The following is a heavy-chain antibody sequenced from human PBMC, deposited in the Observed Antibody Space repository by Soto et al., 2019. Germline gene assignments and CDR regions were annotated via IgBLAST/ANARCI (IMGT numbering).Heavy chain of an antibody. Sequence: PGGSLRLSCAASGFIFSNYWMSWVCQTPGKGLAWVANIKQNGSEKYYVDSVKGRFTISRDNAKNSLYLQMNSLRAEDTAVYYCARLNSGYFDYWAQGTLVTVSS. CDR3: ARLNSGYFDY. CDR2: IKQNGSEK. V-gene: IGHV3-7*01. CDR1: GFIFSNYW. D-gene: IGHD2-8*02. J-gene: IGHJ4*02.